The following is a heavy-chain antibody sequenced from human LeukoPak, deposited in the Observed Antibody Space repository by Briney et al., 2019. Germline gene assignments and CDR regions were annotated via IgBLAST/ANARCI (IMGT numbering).Heavy chain of an antibody. CDR2: IRSKAYGGTT. CDR3: TSLDVSFYYGMDV. Sequence: GGPLRLSCAASGFTFRSYAMSWVRQAPGKGLEWVGFIRSKAYGGTTEYAASVKGRFTISRDDSKSIAYLQMNSLKTEDTAMYYCTSLDVSFYYGMDVWGQGTTVTVSS. CDR1: GFTFRSYA. D-gene: IGHD2-15*01. J-gene: IGHJ6*02. V-gene: IGHV3-49*04.